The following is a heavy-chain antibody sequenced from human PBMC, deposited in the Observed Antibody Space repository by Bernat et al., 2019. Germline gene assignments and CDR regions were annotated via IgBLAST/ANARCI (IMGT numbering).Heavy chain of an antibody. D-gene: IGHD6-13*01. J-gene: IGHJ5*02. CDR3: AKDLQLARDSLGGRFDP. V-gene: IGHV3-30-3*01. Sequence: QVQLVESGGGVVQPGRSLRLSCAASGFTFSSHAMHWVRQAPGKGLEWVAVISYDGSNKYYADSVKGRFTISRDNSKNTLYLQMNSLRAEDTAVYYCAKDLQLARDSLGGRFDPWGQGTLVTVSS. CDR2: ISYDGSNK. CDR1: GFTFSSHA.